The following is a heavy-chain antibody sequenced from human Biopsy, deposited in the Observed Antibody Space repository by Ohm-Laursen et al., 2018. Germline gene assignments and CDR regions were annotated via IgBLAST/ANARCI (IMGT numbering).Heavy chain of an antibody. Sequence: SQTLSLTCTVSGGSFTKYYWSWIRQPPGKGLEWIGHIYYSVMTNYNPSLQSRVSISVDTSRNQVSLTPSSVTAADTAVYYCARDSGILNYGNFKYYHYYGMDVWGQGTKVTVSS. CDR1: GGSFTKYY. CDR2: IYYSVMT. V-gene: IGHV4-59*01. D-gene: IGHD4-11*01. CDR3: ARDSGILNYGNFKYYHYYGMDV. J-gene: IGHJ6*02.